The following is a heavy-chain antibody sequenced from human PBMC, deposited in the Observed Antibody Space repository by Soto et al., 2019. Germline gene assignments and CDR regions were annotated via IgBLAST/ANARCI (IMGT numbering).Heavy chain of an antibody. Sequence: GGSPRLSCAASGFTFSIYGMHGVRQAPGKGLEWVAVIWYDGSNKYYADSVKGRFTISRDNSKNTLYLQMNSLRAEDTAVYYCASSRLGQLSLPPRPRYYSGMDVWGQGTTVTVSS. CDR3: ASSRLGQLSLPPRPRYYSGMDV. CDR1: GFTFSIYG. D-gene: IGHD5-18*01. CDR2: IWYDGSNK. J-gene: IGHJ6*02. V-gene: IGHV3-33*01.